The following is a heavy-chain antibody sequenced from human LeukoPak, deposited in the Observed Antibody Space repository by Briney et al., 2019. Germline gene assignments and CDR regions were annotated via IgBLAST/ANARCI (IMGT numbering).Heavy chain of an antibody. D-gene: IGHD5-24*01. CDR3: ARGGRDGYADRIDY. CDR1: GFTFSSYA. CDR2: ISSNGGST. J-gene: IGHJ4*02. Sequence: GGSLRLSCAASGFTFSSYAMHWVRQAPGKGLEYVSAISSNGGSTYYANSVKGRFTISRDNSKNTLYLQMGSLRAEDMAVYYCARGGRDGYADRIDYWGQGTLVTVS. V-gene: IGHV3-64*01.